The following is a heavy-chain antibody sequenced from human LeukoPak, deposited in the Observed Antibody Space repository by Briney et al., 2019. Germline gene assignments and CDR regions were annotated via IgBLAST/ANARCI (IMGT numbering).Heavy chain of an antibody. D-gene: IGHD3/OR15-3a*01. CDR1: GGSISNYY. Sequence: SETLSLTCTVSGGSISNYYWSWIRQPPGKGLEWIGYIYYSGSTKYNPSLKSRVTISVDTSKNQFSLRLSSVTAADTAVYYCARQTGSGLFILPGGQGTLVTVSS. V-gene: IGHV4-59*08. J-gene: IGHJ4*02. CDR2: IYYSGST. CDR3: ARQTGSGLFILP.